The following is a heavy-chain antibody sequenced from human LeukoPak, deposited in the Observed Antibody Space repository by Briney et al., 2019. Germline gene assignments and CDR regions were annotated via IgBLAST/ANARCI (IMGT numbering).Heavy chain of an antibody. V-gene: IGHV3-21*01. J-gene: IGHJ6*02. CDR3: AREEIVVVVAATRYYYGMDV. CDR2: ISSSSSYV. Sequence: GGSLRLSCAASGFTFSSYSMNWVRQAPGKGLEWVSSISSSSSYVYYADSVKGRFTISRDNAKNSLYLQMNSLRAEDTAVYYCAREEIVVVVAATRYYYGMDVWGQGTTVTVSS. CDR1: GFTFSSYS. D-gene: IGHD2-15*01.